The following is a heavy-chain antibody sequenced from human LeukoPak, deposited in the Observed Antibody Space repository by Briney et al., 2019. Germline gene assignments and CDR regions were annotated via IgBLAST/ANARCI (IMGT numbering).Heavy chain of an antibody. CDR2: ITGTGRTT. CDR3: ATDGDGHGGYALHY. V-gene: IGHV3-48*01. Sequence: PGGSLRLSCAASGLTFRSYAMNWVRQVPGKGLEWVSHITGTGRTTQYSDSVKGRFSISRDNAKNSLFLQMDSLRVEDTGIYYCATDGDGHGGYALHYWGQGILVAVSS. J-gene: IGHJ4*02. D-gene: IGHD5-18*01. CDR1: GLTFRSYA.